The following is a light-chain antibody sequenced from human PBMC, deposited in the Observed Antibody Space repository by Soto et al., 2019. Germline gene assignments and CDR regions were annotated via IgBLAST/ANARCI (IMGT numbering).Light chain of an antibody. Sequence: EIVLTQSPGTLSLSQVERATLSCRASQSLSSSQLAWYQQKPGQAPRLLIHDASSRATGISDRFSGSGSGTDFTLTISRLEPEDFAVYYCHHYGISPPWTCGQGIKGDIK. CDR3: HHYGISPPWT. CDR1: QSLSSSQ. J-gene: IGKJ1*01. CDR2: DAS. V-gene: IGKV3-20*01.